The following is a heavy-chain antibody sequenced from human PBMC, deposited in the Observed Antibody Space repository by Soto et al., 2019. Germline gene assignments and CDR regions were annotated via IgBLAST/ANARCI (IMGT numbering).Heavy chain of an antibody. Sequence: EEQLVESGGDLVQPGGSLRLSCAASGFTVSNNYMSWVRQAPGKGLEWVSLIYSDGSTYYADSVKGRFTISRDSSKNTLYLQMTSLRAEDTAMYYCAAYSHKGYWGQGTLVTVSS. CDR1: GFTVSNNY. CDR2: IYSDGST. V-gene: IGHV3-66*01. J-gene: IGHJ4*02. D-gene: IGHD3-16*01. CDR3: AAYSHKGY.